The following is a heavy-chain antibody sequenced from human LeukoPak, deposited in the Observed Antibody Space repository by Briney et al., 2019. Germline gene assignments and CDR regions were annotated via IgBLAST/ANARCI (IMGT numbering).Heavy chain of an antibody. V-gene: IGHV1-2*06. CDR2: INPNSGGT. D-gene: IGHD2-2*01. Sequence: ASVKVSCKASGYTFTGYYMHWVRQAPGQGLEWMGRINPNSGGTNYAQKFQGRVTMTRETSISTTYMELSRLRSDDTAVYYCARVNEKDCSSTSCEGPYYYYYYMDVWGKGTTVTVS. J-gene: IGHJ6*03. CDR3: ARVNEKDCSSTSCEGPYYYYYYMDV. CDR1: GYTFTGYY.